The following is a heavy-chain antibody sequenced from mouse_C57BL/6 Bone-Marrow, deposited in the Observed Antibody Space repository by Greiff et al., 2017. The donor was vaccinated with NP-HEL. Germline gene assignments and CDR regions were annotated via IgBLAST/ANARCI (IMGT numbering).Heavy chain of an antibody. V-gene: IGHV6-3*01. CDR1: GFTFSNYW. CDR2: IRLKSDNYAT. CDR3: TGPTTVVADWYFDV. D-gene: IGHD1-1*01. J-gene: IGHJ1*03. Sequence: EVKVEESGGGLVQPGGSMKLSCVASGFTFSNYWMNWVRQSPEKGLEWVAQIRLKSDNYATLYAESVKGRFTISRDDSKSSVYLQMNNLRAEDTGIYYCTGPTTVVADWYFDVWGTGTTVTVSS.